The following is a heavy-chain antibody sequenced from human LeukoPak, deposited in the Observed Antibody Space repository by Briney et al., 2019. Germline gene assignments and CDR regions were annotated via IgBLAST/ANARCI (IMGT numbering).Heavy chain of an antibody. D-gene: IGHD3-22*01. V-gene: IGHV4-61*02. J-gene: IGHJ4*02. CDR3: ARGISLEGYYDSSGYYYGPPDY. CDR2: IYTSGST. CDR1: GGSISSGSYY. Sequence: SQTLSLTCTVSGGSISSGSYYWSWIRQPAGKGLEWIGRIYTSGSTNYNPSLKSRVTISVDTSKNQFSLKLSSVTAADTAVYYCARGISLEGYYDSSGYYYGPPDYWGQGTLVPVSS.